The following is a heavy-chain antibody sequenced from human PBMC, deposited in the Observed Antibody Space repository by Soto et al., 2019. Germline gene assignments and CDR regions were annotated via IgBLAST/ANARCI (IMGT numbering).Heavy chain of an antibody. CDR1: GGSISSSSYY. D-gene: IGHD3-22*01. Sequence: SETLSLTCTVSGGSISSSSYYWGWIRQPPGKGLEWIGSLYYSGSTYYNPSLKSRVTISVDTSKNQFSLKLSSVTAADTAVYYCVGSGYSPFDYWGQGTLVTSPQ. J-gene: IGHJ4*02. CDR2: LYYSGST. CDR3: VGSGYSPFDY. V-gene: IGHV4-39*01.